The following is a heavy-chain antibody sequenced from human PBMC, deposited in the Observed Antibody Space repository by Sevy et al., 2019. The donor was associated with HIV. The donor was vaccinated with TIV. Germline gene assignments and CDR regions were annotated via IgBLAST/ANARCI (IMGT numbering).Heavy chain of an antibody. CDR1: GFTFSSYD. CDR2: ISFDGSDQ. Sequence: GGSLRLSCAASGFTFSSYDMNWVRQAPGKGLEWVAVISFDGSDQKYEDSVKGRFTISRDNDKNTLYLQMNSLRHEDTAVYYCAKAAHLSGSCPADLWGQGTLVTVSS. V-gene: IGHV3-30*18. CDR3: AKAAHLSGSCPADL. D-gene: IGHD1-26*01. J-gene: IGHJ5*02.